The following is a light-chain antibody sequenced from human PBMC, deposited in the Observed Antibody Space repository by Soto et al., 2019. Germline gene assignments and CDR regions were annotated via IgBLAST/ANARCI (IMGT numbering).Light chain of an antibody. J-gene: IGKJ3*01. V-gene: IGKV3-15*01. CDR3: QQYNNWPL. CDR1: QSVSNN. Sequence: EIVMTQSPATLSVSPGERATLSCRASQSVSNNLAWYQQKPGQAPRLLIYGASTRATGIPARFSGSGSGTEFTLTISRLQSEDFAVYYGQQYNNWPLFGLGTKVDIK. CDR2: GAS.